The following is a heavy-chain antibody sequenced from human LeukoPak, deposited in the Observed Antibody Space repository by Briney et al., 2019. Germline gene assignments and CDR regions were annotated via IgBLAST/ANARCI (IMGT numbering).Heavy chain of an antibody. Sequence: GGSLRLSCAASGFTFSSYEMNWVRQAPGKGLEWVSYISSSGSTIYCADSVKGRFTISRDNAKNSLYLQMNSLRAEDTAVYYCVGSSGWFLNWFDPWGQGTLVTVSS. V-gene: IGHV3-48*03. D-gene: IGHD6-19*01. J-gene: IGHJ5*02. CDR2: ISSSGSTI. CDR1: GFTFSSYE. CDR3: VGSSGWFLNWFDP.